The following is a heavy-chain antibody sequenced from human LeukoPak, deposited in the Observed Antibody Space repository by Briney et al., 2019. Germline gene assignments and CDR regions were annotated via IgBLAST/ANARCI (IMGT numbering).Heavy chain of an antibody. CDR1: GGSFSGYY. CDR3: AGNDIAAAGYNWFDP. CDR2: INHSGST. D-gene: IGHD6-13*01. V-gene: IGHV4-34*01. J-gene: IGHJ5*02. Sequence: SETLSLTCAVYGGSFSGYYWSWIRQPPGRGLEWTGEINHSGSTNYNPSLKSRVTISVDTSKNQFSLKLSSVTAADTAVYYCAGNDIAAAGYNWFDPWGQGTLVTVSS.